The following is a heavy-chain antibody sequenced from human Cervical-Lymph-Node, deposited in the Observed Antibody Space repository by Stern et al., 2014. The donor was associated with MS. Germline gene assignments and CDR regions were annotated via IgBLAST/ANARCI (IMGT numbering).Heavy chain of an antibody. CDR3: TTEGIIVVVAADY. Sequence: VQLVESGGALVKPGGSLRISCAGSGFTFSNAWMNWVRQAPGKGLEWVGRIKSKADGETTDYAAPVKGRFTISRDDSRNTLYLQMNSLKTEDTGVYYCTTEGIIVVVAADYWGQGTLVTVSS. CDR1: GFTFSNAW. J-gene: IGHJ4*02. CDR2: IKSKADGETT. D-gene: IGHD2-15*01. V-gene: IGHV3-15*02.